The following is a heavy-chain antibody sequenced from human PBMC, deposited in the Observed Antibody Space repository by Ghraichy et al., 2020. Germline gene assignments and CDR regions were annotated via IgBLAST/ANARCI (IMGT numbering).Heavy chain of an antibody. D-gene: IGHD4/OR15-4a*01. CDR3: GHRNGATGERHDNCDY. J-gene: IGHJ4*02. V-gene: IGHV2-5*01. CDR2: VYWQDEK. Sequence: SGPTLVKPTQTLTLTCTFSGFSLTTRGMGVSWIRQPPGKALEWLALVYWQDEKRYSPSLRSRITITKDTSKNQVVLTMTNVDSADTATYYCGHRNGATGERHDNCDYWGQGTLVTVSS. CDR1: GFSLTTRGMG.